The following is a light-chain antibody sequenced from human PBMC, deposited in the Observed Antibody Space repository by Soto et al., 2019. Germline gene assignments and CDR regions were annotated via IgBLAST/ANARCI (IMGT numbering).Light chain of an antibody. Sequence: QSALTQPASVSGSPGQSITISCTGTSSDVGVYNYVSWYQQHPGKAPKLMIYDVTNRPSGVSNRFSGSKSGNTASLTISGLQAEDEADYYCSSYTSSTTLVFGVGTKVTVL. CDR1: SSDVGVYNY. V-gene: IGLV2-14*01. CDR2: DVT. J-gene: IGLJ2*01. CDR3: SSYTSSTTLV.